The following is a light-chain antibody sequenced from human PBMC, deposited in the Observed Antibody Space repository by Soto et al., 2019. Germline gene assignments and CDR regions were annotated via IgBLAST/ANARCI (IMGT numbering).Light chain of an antibody. V-gene: IGLV1-36*01. Sequence: QSVLTQPPSVSEAPRQRVTISCSGSRSNIGNNAVNWYQQLPGKAPKLLIYYDDLLPSGVSDRFSGSKSGTSASLAISGLQSGDEADYYCAVWDDNLNGVVFGGGTKLTVL. CDR1: RSNIGNNA. CDR2: YDD. J-gene: IGLJ2*01. CDR3: AVWDDNLNGVV.